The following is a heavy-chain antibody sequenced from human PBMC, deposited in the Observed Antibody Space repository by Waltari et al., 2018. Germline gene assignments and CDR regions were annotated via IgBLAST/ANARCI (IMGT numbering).Heavy chain of an antibody. CDR3: ARERSSSIFDY. CDR1: GFPFMTSY. V-gene: IGHV3-11*04. J-gene: IGHJ4*02. CDR2: ISSSGSTI. D-gene: IGHD6-6*01. Sequence: QVQLVESGGGLVKPGGSLRLSWPASGFPFMTSYLSLIRQAPGKGLEWVSYISSSGSTIYYADSVKGRFTISRDNAKNSLYLQMNSLRAEDTAVYYCARERSSSIFDYWGQGTLVTVSS.